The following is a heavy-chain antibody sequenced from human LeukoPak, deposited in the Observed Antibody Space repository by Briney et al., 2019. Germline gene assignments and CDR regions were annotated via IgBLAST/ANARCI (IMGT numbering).Heavy chain of an antibody. J-gene: IGHJ4*02. D-gene: IGHD1-26*01. CDR3: ARSVGATSLDY. V-gene: IGHV3-48*04. Sequence: GGSLRLSCAASGFTFSGYSMNWIRQAPGQGLERVSYISSGSSTIYYADSVKGRFTISRDNAKNSLYLQMNSLRAEDTAVYYCARSVGATSLDYWGQGTLVTVSS. CDR2: ISSGSSTI. CDR1: GFTFSGYS.